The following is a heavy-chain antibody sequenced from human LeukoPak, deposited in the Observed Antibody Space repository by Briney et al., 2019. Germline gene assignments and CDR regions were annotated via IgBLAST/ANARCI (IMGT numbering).Heavy chain of an antibody. J-gene: IGHJ1*01. V-gene: IGHV3-21*01. D-gene: IGHD3-10*01. CDR1: GFTFSSYN. Sequence: PGGSLRLSCAASGFTFSSYNMNWVRQAPGKGLEWVSSISTRGSYIYYADSMKGRFTTSRDNAKDSLYLQMNSLRAEDTAVYYCARAEVLLWFGESPGAEYFHHWGQGTLVTVSS. CDR2: ISTRGSYI. CDR3: ARAEVLLWFGESPGAEYFHH.